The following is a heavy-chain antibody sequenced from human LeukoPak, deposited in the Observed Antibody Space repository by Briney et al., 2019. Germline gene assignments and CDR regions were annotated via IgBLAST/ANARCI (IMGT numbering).Heavy chain of an antibody. CDR2: IYYSGST. J-gene: IGHJ4*02. V-gene: IGHV4-61*01. CDR1: GGSVSSGSYY. CDR3: ARVVATGGTDY. Sequence: SETLSLTCTVSGGSVSSGSYYWSWIRQPPGKGLEWIGYIYYSGSTNYNPSLKSRVTISVDTSMNQFSLKLSSVTAADTAVYYCARVVATGGTDYWGQGTLVTVSS. D-gene: IGHD5-12*01.